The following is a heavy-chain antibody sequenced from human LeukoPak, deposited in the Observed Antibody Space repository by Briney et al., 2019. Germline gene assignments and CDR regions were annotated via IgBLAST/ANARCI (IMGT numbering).Heavy chain of an antibody. J-gene: IGHJ4*02. CDR2: ISWNSGSI. CDR1: GFTFHDYA. CDR3: AKGARGGATTFDY. Sequence: GGALRLSCAASGFTFHDYAMHGVRQAPGKGVKWVSGISWNSGSIGYADSVKGRFTISRDNAKNSLYLQMNSLGAEDTALYYCAKGARGGATTFDYWAREPWSPSPQ. D-gene: IGHD1-26*01. V-gene: IGHV3-9*01.